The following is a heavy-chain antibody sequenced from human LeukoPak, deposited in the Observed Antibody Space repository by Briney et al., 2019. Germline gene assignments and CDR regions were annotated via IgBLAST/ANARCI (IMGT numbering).Heavy chain of an antibody. CDR1: GDSIGIDH. J-gene: IGHJ5*01. D-gene: IGHD3-10*01. Sequence: SETLSLTCTVSGDSIGIDHWCWIRAPPGEGLGCSGYIYYSGSPDYTPSPKRRVPISIDTSKPPLSLNQCSATATHTAMYYCATHLDRSTSGSYYSAVDSSGHGTLVTVSS. CDR2: IYYSGSP. CDR3: ATHLDRSTSGSYYSAVDS. V-gene: IGHV4-59*08.